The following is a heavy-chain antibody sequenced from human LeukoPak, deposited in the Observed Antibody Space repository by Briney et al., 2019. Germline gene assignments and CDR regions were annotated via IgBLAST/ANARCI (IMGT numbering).Heavy chain of an antibody. CDR2: ISYDGSNK. Sequence: PGRSLRLSCAASGFTFSSYAMHWVRQAPVKGLEWVAVISYDGSNKYYADSVKGRFTVSRDNSKNTLYLQMNSLRAEDTAVYYCARIAVAGTGGYYFDYWGQGTLVTVSS. CDR3: ARIAVAGTGGYYFDY. V-gene: IGHV3-30-3*01. J-gene: IGHJ4*02. D-gene: IGHD6-19*01. CDR1: GFTFSSYA.